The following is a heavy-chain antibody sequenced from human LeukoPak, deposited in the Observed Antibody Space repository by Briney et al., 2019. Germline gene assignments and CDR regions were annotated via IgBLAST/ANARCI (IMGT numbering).Heavy chain of an antibody. CDR2: IIPIFGTA. CDR1: GGTFSSYA. V-gene: IGHV1-69*06. D-gene: IGHD5-24*01. J-gene: IGHJ4*02. Sequence: ASVKVSCKASGGTFSSYAIGWVRQAPGQGLEWMGGIIPIFGTANYAQKFQGRVTITADKSTSTAYMELSSLRSEDTAVYYCARGAGDGWYYFDYWGQGTLVTVSS. CDR3: ARGAGDGWYYFDY.